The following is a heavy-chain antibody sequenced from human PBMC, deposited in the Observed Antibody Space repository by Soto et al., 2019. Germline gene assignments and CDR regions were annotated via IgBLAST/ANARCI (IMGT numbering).Heavy chain of an antibody. CDR3: ARDTTWLIAVAATGRAFDI. D-gene: IGHD6-19*01. Sequence: SVKVSCKASGGTFSSYAISWVRQAPGQGLEWMGGIIPIFGTANYAQKFQGRVTITADESTSTAYMELSSLRSEDTAVYYCARDTTWLIAVAATGRAFDIWGQGTMVTVSS. CDR2: IIPIFGTA. J-gene: IGHJ3*02. V-gene: IGHV1-69*13. CDR1: GGTFSSYA.